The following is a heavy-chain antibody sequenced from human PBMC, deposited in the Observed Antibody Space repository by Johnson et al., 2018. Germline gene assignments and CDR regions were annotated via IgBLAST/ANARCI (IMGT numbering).Heavy chain of an antibody. V-gene: IGHV3-53*01. Sequence: VQLVESGGGVVQPGRSLRLSCAASGFIVSSNYLTWVRQAPGKGLEWVSVIYSGGTTYYTDSVKGRFTISRYYSKNTLYLQMNSLRAEDTAVYYRARVRIAPIVLGYMDVWGKGTTVIVSS. J-gene: IGHJ6*03. CDR2: IYSGGTT. CDR1: GFIVSSNY. D-gene: IGHD2-8*02. CDR3: ARVRIAPIVLGYMDV.